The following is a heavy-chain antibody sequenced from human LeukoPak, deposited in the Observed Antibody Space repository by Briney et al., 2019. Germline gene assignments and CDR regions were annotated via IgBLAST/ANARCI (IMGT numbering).Heavy chain of an antibody. J-gene: IGHJ3*02. V-gene: IGHV4-59*08. CDR3: ARRRYYDSSGYYFGAFDI. D-gene: IGHD3-22*01. CDR1: GGSISSYY. Sequence: TSETLSLTCTVSGGSISSYYWSWIRQPPGKGLEWIGYIYYSGSTNYNPSLKSRVTISVDTSKNQFSLKLSSVTAADTAVYYCARRRYYDSSGYYFGAFDIWGQGTMVTVSS. CDR2: IYYSGST.